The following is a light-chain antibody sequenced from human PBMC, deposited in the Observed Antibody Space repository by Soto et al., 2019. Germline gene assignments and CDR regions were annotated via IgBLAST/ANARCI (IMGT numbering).Light chain of an antibody. CDR3: QVWDSGSDHVV. CDR1: NIGVKN. J-gene: IGLJ7*01. V-gene: IGLV3-21*02. CDR2: DDR. Sequence: SYELTQPPSVSVAPGQTATMTCAGNNIGVKNVHWFQQKPGQAPVLVVYDDRDRPSGIPERFSGSNSGNTATLTISRVEAGDEDDYYCQVWDSGSDHVVFGGGTQLTVL.